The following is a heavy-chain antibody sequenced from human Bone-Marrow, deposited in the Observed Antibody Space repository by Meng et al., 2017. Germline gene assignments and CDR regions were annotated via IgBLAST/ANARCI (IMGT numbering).Heavy chain of an antibody. D-gene: IGHD6-19*01. CDR1: GFTFSSYE. CDR3: ARAGRAWKYSSGWFFGYYFDY. V-gene: IGHV3-48*03. Sequence: GESLKISCAASGFTFSSYEMNWVRQAPGKGLEWVSYISSSGSTIYYADSVKGRFTISRDNAKNSLYLQMNSLRAEDTAVYYCARAGRAWKYSSGWFFGYYFDYWGQGTRVTVSS. J-gene: IGHJ4*02. CDR2: ISSSGSTI.